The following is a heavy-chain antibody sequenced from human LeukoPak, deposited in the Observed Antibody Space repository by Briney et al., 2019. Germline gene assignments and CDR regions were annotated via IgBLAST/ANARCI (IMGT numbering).Heavy chain of an antibody. CDR2: ISNNGGYT. V-gene: IGHV3-23*01. Sequence: PSETLSLTCAVSGGSIKSNNWWSWVRQAPGKGLEWVSAISNNGGYTYYADSVQGRFTISRDNSKSTLCLQMNSLRAEDTAVYYCAKQLGYCSDGSCYFPYWGQGTLVTVSS. CDR3: AKQLGYCSDGSCYFPY. J-gene: IGHJ4*02. CDR1: GGSIKSNN. D-gene: IGHD2-15*01.